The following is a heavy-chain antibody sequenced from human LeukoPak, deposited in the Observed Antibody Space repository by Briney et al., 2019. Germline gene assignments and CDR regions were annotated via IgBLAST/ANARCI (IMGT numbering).Heavy chain of an antibody. CDR1: GGSHSNYY. Sequence: PAETLALTCAVSGGSHSNYYCSWIRQPPGKGREGIGYILHKGSTNYSPSLKGRVTISVGTSKNQFSLKLTSVTAADTAVYHCATVKGNYYYMDVWGKGTTVTVSS. CDR3: ATVKGNYYYMDV. J-gene: IGHJ6*03. V-gene: IGHV4-59*01. CDR2: ILHKGST.